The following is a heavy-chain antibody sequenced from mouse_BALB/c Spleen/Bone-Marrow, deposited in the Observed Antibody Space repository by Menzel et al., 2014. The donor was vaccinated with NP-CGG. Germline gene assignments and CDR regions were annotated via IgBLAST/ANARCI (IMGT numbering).Heavy chain of an antibody. Sequence: VQLQQSGPGLVKPSQTVSHTCTVTGISITTGNYRWSWIRQFPGNKLEWIGYIYYSGTITYNPSLTSRTTITRDTSXNQFFLEMNSLTAEDTATYYCARDGNYAMDYWGQGTSVTVSS. CDR3: ARDGNYAMDY. CDR1: GISITTGNYR. CDR2: IYYSGTI. V-gene: IGHV3-5*02. D-gene: IGHD1-1*02. J-gene: IGHJ4*01.